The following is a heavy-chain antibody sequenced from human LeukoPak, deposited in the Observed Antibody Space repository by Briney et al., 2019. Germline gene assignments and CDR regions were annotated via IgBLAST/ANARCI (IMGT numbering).Heavy chain of an antibody. CDR3: AMGAGYCSGGSCYSLDY. CDR1: GYTFTSYG. CDR2: MNPNSGNT. J-gene: IGHJ4*02. V-gene: IGHV1-8*02. Sequence: ASVKVSCKASGYTFTSYGISWVRQAPGQGLEWMGWMNPNSGNTGYAQKFQGRVTMTRNTSISTAYMELSSLRSEDTAVYYCAMGAGYCSGGSCYSLDYWGQGTLVTVSS. D-gene: IGHD2-15*01.